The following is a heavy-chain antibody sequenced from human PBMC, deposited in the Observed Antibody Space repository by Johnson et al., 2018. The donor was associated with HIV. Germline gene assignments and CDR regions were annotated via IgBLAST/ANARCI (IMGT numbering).Heavy chain of an antibody. V-gene: IGHV3-30-3*02. Sequence: QVQLMESGGGVVQPGRSLRLSCAAPGFTFSSYAMHWVRQAPGKGLEWVAVISYDGSNKYYADYVKGRFTISRDNSKNTLYLQMNSLRAEDTAVYYCAKRYDLGFGAWDAFDFWGQGTMVTVSS. D-gene: IGHD5-12*01. CDR2: ISYDGSNK. CDR1: GFTFSSYA. J-gene: IGHJ3*01. CDR3: AKRYDLGFGAWDAFDF.